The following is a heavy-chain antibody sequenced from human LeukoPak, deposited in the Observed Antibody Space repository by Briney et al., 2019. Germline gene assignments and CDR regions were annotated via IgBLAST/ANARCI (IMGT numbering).Heavy chain of an antibody. CDR2: IKSKTDGGTT. V-gene: IGHV3-15*01. J-gene: IGHJ4*02. CDR3: TTAPTPYSGTCYGFDY. Sequence: GGSLRLSCAASGFTFSNAWMSWVRQAPGKGLEWVGRIKSKTDGGTTDYAAPVKGKFTISRDDSKNTLNLRMNSLRTEDSAVYYCTTAPTPYSGTCYGFDYWGQGTLVTVSS. CDR1: GFTFSNAW. D-gene: IGHD1-26*01.